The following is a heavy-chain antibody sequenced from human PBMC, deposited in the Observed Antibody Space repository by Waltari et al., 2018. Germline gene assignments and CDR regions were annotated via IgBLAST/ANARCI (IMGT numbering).Heavy chain of an antibody. CDR3: ASRGSGIAPYLMDV. V-gene: IGHV1-69-2*01. Sequence: EVQLVQSGAEVKKPGATVKISCKASGYTFTDYYMHWVQQSPGKGLEWMGRVDPEDGETIYAEKFKGRGTIAADTSTDTAYMELSSLRSEDTAVYYCASRGSGIAPYLMDVWGKGTTVTVSS. CDR2: VDPEDGET. D-gene: IGHD3-10*01. CDR1: GYTFTDYY. J-gene: IGHJ6*04.